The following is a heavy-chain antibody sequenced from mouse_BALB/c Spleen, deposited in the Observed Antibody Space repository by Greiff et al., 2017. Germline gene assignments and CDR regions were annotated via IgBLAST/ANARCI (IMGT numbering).Heavy chain of an antibody. Sequence: VQLVESGGDLVKPGGSLKLSCAASGFTFSSYGMSWVRQTPDKRLEWVATISSGGSYTYYPDSVKGRFTISRDNAKNTLYLQMSSLKSEDTAMYYCARHEGYWGQGTTLTVSS. J-gene: IGHJ2*01. V-gene: IGHV5-6*01. CDR2: ISSGGSYT. CDR3: ARHEGY. CDR1: GFTFSSYG.